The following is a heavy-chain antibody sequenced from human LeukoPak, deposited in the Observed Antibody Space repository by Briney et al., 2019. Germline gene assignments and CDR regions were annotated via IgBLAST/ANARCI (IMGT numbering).Heavy chain of an antibody. D-gene: IGHD4-11*01. CDR3: ATSSSNYGTYHDY. CDR2: VDPEDGET. CDR1: GYTFTDYY. V-gene: IGHV1-69-2*01. Sequence: ASVKISCKVSGYTFTDYYMHWVQQALGKGLEWMGLVDPEDGETIYAEKFQGRVTITADTSTDTAYMELSSLRSEDTAVYYCATSSSNYGTYHDYWGQGTLVTVSS. J-gene: IGHJ4*02.